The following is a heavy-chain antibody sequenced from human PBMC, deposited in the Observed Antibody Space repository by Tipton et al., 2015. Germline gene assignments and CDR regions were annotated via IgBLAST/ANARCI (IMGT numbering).Heavy chain of an antibody. J-gene: IGHJ4*02. D-gene: IGHD3-9*01. Sequence: TLSLTCAVSAYSISSDYYWGWIRQPPGKGLEWIGSISHSGNTYYNPSLKSRVTMSRDTSKNQFSLTLTSVTAAAAAVYYCACQDYDSLTRDYQTVDYWGQGTLVTVSS. CDR2: ISHSGNT. CDR1: AYSISSDYY. CDR3: ACQDYDSLTRDYQTVDY. V-gene: IGHV4-38-2*01.